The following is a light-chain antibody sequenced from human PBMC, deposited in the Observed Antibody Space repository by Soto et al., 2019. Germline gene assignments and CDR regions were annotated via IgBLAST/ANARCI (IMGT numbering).Light chain of an antibody. CDR3: QQYYSYLSLT. V-gene: IGKV1-8*01. Sequence: AIRMTQSPSSLSASTGDRVTITCRASQGISSYLAWYQQKPGKAPKLLIYAASTLQSGVPSRFSGSGSGTDFTLTIRCLQSEDFATYYCQQYYSYLSLTFGGGTKVEIK. CDR1: QGISSY. CDR2: AAS. J-gene: IGKJ4*01.